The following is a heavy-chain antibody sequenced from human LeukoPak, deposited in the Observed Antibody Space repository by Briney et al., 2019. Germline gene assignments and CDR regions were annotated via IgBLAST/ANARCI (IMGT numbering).Heavy chain of an antibody. CDR1: GGSISSYY. CDR3: ARGVYIAAAQYGY. Sequence: SETLYLTCTVSGGSISSYYWSWIRQPAGKGLEWIGYIYYSGTTNYNPSLKSRVTISVDTSKNQFSLKLSSVTAADTAVYYCARGVYIAAAQYGYWGQGTLVTVSS. CDR2: IYYSGTT. J-gene: IGHJ4*02. D-gene: IGHD6-13*01. V-gene: IGHV4-59*01.